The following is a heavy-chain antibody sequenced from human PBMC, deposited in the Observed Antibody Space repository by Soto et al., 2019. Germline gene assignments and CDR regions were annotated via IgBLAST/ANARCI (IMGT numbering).Heavy chain of an antibody. J-gene: IGHJ6*02. CDR3: ARQGSTRFYYYYGMDV. CDR2: IYYSGST. CDR1: GGSISSSSYY. D-gene: IGHD2-2*01. V-gene: IGHV4-39*01. Sequence: SETLSLTCTVSGGSISSSSYYWGWIRQPPGKGLEWIGSIYYSGSTNYKPSLKSRVTISVETSKNQFSLKLSSVTAADTAVYYCARQGSTRFYYYYGMDVWGQGTTVTVS.